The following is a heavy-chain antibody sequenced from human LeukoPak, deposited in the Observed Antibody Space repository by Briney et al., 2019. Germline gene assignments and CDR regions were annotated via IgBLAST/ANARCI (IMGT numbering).Heavy chain of an antibody. Sequence: GSSVKVSCKASGGTFSSYAINWVRQATGQGLEWMGWMNPNSGNTGYAQKFQGRVTMTRNTSISTAYMELSSLRSEDTAVYYCARDRYYYDSSGKVPYFDLWGRGTLVTVSS. CDR1: GGTFSSYA. V-gene: IGHV1-8*02. CDR2: MNPNSGNT. D-gene: IGHD3-22*01. CDR3: ARDRYYYDSSGKVPYFDL. J-gene: IGHJ2*01.